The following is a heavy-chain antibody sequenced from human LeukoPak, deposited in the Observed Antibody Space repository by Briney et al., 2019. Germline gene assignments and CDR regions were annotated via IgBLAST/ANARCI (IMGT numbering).Heavy chain of an antibody. CDR1: GLTLSGYG. CDR2: ISGSGGST. CDR3: AKSGYDILTGYYNYYYYMDV. D-gene: IGHD3-9*01. J-gene: IGHJ6*03. Sequence: GGSLRLSCVASGLTLSGYGMSWVRQAPGKGLEWVSAISGSGGSTYYADSVKGRFTISRDNSKNTLYLQMNSLRAEDTAVYYCAKSGYDILTGYYNYYYYMDVWGKGTTVTISS. V-gene: IGHV3-23*01.